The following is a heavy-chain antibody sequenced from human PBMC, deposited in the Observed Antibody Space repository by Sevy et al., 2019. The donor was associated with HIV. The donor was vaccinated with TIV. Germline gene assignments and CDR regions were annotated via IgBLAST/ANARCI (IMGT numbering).Heavy chain of an antibody. V-gene: IGHV3-7*01. CDR2: IKFDGGDK. J-gene: IGHJ4*02. D-gene: IGHD3-22*01. Sequence: GGSLRLSCVASGFTFSNYWMNWVRQAPGKGLEWVANIKFDGGDKYYVDSVKGRFTISRDNAKNSLDLQMNSLRAEDTAVYYCARALHYDGNGYHSPFDYWGQGTLVTVSS. CDR3: ARALHYDGNGYHSPFDY. CDR1: GFTFSNYW.